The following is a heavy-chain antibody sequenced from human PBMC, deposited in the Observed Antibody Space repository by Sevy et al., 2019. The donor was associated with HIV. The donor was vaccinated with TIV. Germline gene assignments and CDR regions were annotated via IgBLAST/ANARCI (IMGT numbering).Heavy chain of an antibody. J-gene: IGHJ6*02. CDR2: ISCSGGST. CDR1: GFILSTYS. CDR3: AKGDRTFYGLDV. D-gene: IGHD2-15*01. V-gene: IGHV3-23*01. Sequence: GGSLRLSCAASGFILSTYSMTWVRQAPGKGLEWVSGISCSGGSTYYADSLKGRFTIFRDNSKNTVYLQMNSLRAEDTAVYYCAKGDRTFYGLDVWGQGSTVTVSS.